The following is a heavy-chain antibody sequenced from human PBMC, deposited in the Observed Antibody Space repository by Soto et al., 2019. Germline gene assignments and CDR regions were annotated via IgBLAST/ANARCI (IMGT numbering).Heavy chain of an antibody. D-gene: IGHD2-21*02. J-gene: IGHJ6*02. CDR1: GGSVSSGSYY. Sequence: SETLSLTCTVSGGSVSSGSYYWSWIRQPPGKGLEWIGQIYYSGSTNYNPSLKSRVTISVDTSKNQFSLELSSVTAADTAVYYCARDFCGGDCYDDFYYYAMDVWGQGTRVTVSS. CDR2: IYYSGST. V-gene: IGHV4-61*01. CDR3: ARDFCGGDCYDDFYYYAMDV.